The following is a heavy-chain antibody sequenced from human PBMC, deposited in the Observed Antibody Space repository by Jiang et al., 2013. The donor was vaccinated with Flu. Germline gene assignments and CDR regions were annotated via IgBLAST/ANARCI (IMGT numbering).Heavy chain of an antibody. CDR3: ARAPLADYDSSGYPDY. CDR2: TYYRSKWYN. V-gene: IGHV6-1*01. Sequence: QTLSLTCAISGDSVSSNSAAWNWIRQSPSRGLEWLGRTYYRSKWYNDYAVSVKSRITINPDTSKNQFSLQLNSVTPEDTAVYYCARAPLADYDSSGYPDYWGQGTLVTVSS. J-gene: IGHJ4*02. D-gene: IGHD3-22*01. CDR1: GDSVSSNSAA.